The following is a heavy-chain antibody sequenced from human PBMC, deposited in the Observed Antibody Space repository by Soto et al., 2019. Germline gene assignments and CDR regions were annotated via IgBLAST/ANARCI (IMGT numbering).Heavy chain of an antibody. V-gene: IGHV4-59*01. Sequence: QVQLQESGPGLVKPSETLSLTCTVSGGSISSYYWSWIRQPPGKGLEWIGYIYYSGSTNYNPSLKSRVTISVDTSKNQFSLKLSSVTAADTAVYYCAREAPPSIAAASDHAFDIWGQGTMVTVSS. CDR3: AREAPPSIAAASDHAFDI. CDR2: IYYSGST. CDR1: GGSISSYY. D-gene: IGHD6-13*01. J-gene: IGHJ3*02.